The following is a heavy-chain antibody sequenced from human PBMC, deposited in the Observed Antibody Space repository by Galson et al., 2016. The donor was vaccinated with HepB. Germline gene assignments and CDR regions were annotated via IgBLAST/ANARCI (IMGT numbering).Heavy chain of an antibody. D-gene: IGHD3-3*02. J-gene: IGHJ4*02. V-gene: IGHV3-7*01. CDR3: TRGSIVSY. Sequence: SLRLSCAVSGFTFSTYWMTWVRQAPGKGLEWVANIKQDGSDQNYLDSVKGRFTVSRNNAKNSLYLQMDSLRVEDTAVYYCTRGSIVSYWGQGTLVTVTS. CDR1: GFTFSTYW. CDR2: IKQDGSDQ.